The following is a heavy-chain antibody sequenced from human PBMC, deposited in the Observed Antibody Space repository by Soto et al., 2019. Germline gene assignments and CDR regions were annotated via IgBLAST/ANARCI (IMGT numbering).Heavy chain of an antibody. V-gene: IGHV1-2*02. CDR2: VHPNSGGT. CDR1: GYTFSVYH. D-gene: IGHD4-4*01. Sequence: QVHLVQSGAEVKQPGASVKVSCKASGYTFSVYHMHWVRQAPGQGLEWMGWVHPNSGGTNYAQSFEGRVTMIRDMSINTAYMELSRLTSDDTAVYYCAKELQRGMDVWGQGTTVTVSS. J-gene: IGHJ6*02. CDR3: AKELQRGMDV.